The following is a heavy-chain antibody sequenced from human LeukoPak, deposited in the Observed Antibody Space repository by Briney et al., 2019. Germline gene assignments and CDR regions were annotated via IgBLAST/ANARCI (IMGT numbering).Heavy chain of an antibody. D-gene: IGHD2-8*01. J-gene: IGHJ4*02. V-gene: IGHV3-49*03. CDR3: TIEDCTNGVCYTLFDY. CDR2: IRSKAYGGTT. Sequence: PGRSLRLSCTASGFTFGDYAMSWFRQAPGKGLEWVGFIRSKAYGGTTEYAASVKGRFTISRDDSKSIAYLKMNSLKTEDTAVYYCTIEDCTNGVCYTLFDYWGQGTLVTVSS. CDR1: GFTFGDYA.